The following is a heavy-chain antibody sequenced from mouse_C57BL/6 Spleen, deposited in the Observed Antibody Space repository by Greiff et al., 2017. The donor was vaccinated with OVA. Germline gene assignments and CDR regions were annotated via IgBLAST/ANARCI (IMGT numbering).Heavy chain of an antibody. V-gene: IGHV1-69*01. CDR3: ARNYGSSLVAY. D-gene: IGHD1-1*01. Sequence: QVQLQQPGAELVMPGASVKLSCKASGYTFTSYWMHWVKPRPGQGLEWIGEIDPSDSYTNYNQKFKGKSTLTVDKSSSTAYMQLSSLTSEDSAVDYCARNYGSSLVAYWGQGTLVTVSA. CDR1: GYTFTSYW. J-gene: IGHJ3*01. CDR2: IDPSDSYT.